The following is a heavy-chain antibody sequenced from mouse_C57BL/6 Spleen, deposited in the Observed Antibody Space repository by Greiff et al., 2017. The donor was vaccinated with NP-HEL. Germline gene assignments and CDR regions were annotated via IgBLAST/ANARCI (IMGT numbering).Heavy chain of an antibody. Sequence: VQLQQPGAELVKPGASVKLSCKASGYTFTSYWMQWVKQRPGQGLEWIGEIDPSDSYTNYNQKFKGKATLTVDTSSSTAYMQLSSLTSEDSAVYYCARDGTGTYDYWGQGTTLTVSS. CDR2: IDPSDSYT. CDR3: ARDGTGTYDY. J-gene: IGHJ2*01. CDR1: GYTFTSYW. D-gene: IGHD4-1*01. V-gene: IGHV1-50*01.